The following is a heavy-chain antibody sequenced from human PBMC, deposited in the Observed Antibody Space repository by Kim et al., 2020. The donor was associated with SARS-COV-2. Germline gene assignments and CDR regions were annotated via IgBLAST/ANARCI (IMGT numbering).Heavy chain of an antibody. D-gene: IGHD3-3*01. CDR1: GGSFSGYY. V-gene: IGHV4-34*01. CDR3: ARGLINDFWSGYYRGWNLDY. J-gene: IGHJ4*02. Sequence: SETLSLTCAVYGGSFSGYYWSWIRQPPGKGLEWIGEINHSGSTNYNPSLKSRVTISVDTSKNQFSLKLSSVTAADTAVYYCARGLINDFWSGYYRGWNLDYWGQGTLVTVSS. CDR2: INHSGST.